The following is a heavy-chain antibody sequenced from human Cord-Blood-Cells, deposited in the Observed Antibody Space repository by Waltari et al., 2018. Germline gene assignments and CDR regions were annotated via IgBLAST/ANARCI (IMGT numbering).Heavy chain of an antibody. V-gene: IGHV4-34*01. CDR2: ITLSGSSQPAGKEREWIGELNHSKST. D-gene: IGHD4-17*01. CDR3: ARTSDGDFDY. Sequence: QVQLQQWGAGLLKPSETLSLTCAGYGGSLSGYYWSWIRQPPGKGLEWSGEITLSGSSQPAGKEREWIGELNHSKSTNYDPALRSRVNISVDTSKNHFALKLSSVTAADAAVYYCARTSDGDFDYWGQGTLVTVSS. J-gene: IGHJ4*02. CDR1: GGSLSGYY.